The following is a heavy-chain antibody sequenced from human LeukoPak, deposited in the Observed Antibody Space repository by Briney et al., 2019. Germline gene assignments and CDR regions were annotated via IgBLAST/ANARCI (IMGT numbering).Heavy chain of an antibody. J-gene: IGHJ4*02. CDR1: GYTFTSYD. CDR2: MNPNSGNT. Sequence: ASVKVSCKASGYTFTSYDINWVRQATGRGLEWMGWMNPNSGNTGYAQKFQGRVTMTRNTSISTAYMVLSSLRSEDTAVYYCARFAYYDFWSGYYTRGDPDYWGQGTLVTVSS. V-gene: IGHV1-8*01. CDR3: ARFAYYDFWSGYYTRGDPDY. D-gene: IGHD3-3*01.